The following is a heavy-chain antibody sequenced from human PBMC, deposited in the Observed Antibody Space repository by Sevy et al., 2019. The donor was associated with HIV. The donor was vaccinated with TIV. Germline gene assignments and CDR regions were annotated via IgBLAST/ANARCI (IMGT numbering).Heavy chain of an antibody. Sequence: GGSLRLSCAASGFTFISYAMSWVRQAPGKGLEWVSSISAGSGSTYYADSVKGRFTISRDNSKNTLDLQMNRLRAEDTAVYYCAKEQLGGFYWGQGTLVTVSS. V-gene: IGHV3-23*01. J-gene: IGHJ4*02. D-gene: IGHD3-16*01. CDR3: AKEQLGGFY. CDR2: ISAGSGST. CDR1: GFTFISYA.